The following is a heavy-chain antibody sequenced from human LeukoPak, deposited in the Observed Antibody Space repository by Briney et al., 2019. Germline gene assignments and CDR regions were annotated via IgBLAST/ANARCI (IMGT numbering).Heavy chain of an antibody. CDR3: AKDPEMGGATSVYFDY. CDR1: GFTFSSYA. V-gene: IGHV3-23*01. D-gene: IGHD1-26*01. CDR2: ISGSGGST. Sequence: GGSLRLSCAASGFTFSSYAMSWVRQAPGKGLEWVSAISGSGGSTYYADSVKGRFTISRDNSKNTLYLQMNSLRAEDTAVYYCAKDPEMGGATSVYFDYWGQGTLVTVSS. J-gene: IGHJ4*02.